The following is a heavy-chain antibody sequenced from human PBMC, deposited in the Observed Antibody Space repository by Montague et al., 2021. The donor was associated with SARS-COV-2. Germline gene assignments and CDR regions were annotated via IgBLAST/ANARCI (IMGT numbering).Heavy chain of an antibody. CDR1: GDSISSSSYN. D-gene: IGHD1-1*01. CDR2: VHYNGRT. CDR3: TRHVHMTWPEPSPGFDY. Sequence: SETLSLTCTVSGDSISSSSYNWGWIRQPPGKGLEWIGSVHYNGRTYYNPSHKSRVTIYVDTSKNQISLRLSSVTAADTAVYYSTRHVHMTWPEPSPGFDYWGQGTLVTVSS. J-gene: IGHJ4*02. V-gene: IGHV4-39*01.